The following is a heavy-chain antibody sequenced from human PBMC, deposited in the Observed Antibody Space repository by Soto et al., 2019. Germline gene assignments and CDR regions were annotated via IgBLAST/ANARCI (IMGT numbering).Heavy chain of an antibody. V-gene: IGHV3-23*01. Sequence: GGSLRLSCAASGFTFSTYSMNWVRQAPGKGLEWVSAISSSGSRTEYADSVKGRFTISRDNSRNTLYLQMTSLRAEDTAIYYCGKDPNGDYIGAFDFWGQGTMVTVSS. CDR2: ISSSGSRT. CDR3: GKDPNGDYIGAFDF. D-gene: IGHD4-17*01. CDR1: GFTFSTYS. J-gene: IGHJ3*01.